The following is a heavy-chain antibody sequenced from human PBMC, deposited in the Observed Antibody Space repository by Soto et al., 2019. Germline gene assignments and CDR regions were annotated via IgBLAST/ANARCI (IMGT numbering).Heavy chain of an antibody. J-gene: IGHJ6*02. V-gene: IGHV4-4*07. CDR2: IYTSGST. Sequence: SETLSLTCTVSGGSISSYYWSWIRQPAGKGLEWIGRIYTSGSTNYNPSLKSRVTMSVDTSKNQFSLKLSSVTAADTAVYYCARVRIAARTGAYGMDVWGQGTTVTVS. CDR3: ARVRIAARTGAYGMDV. CDR1: GGSISSYY. D-gene: IGHD6-6*01.